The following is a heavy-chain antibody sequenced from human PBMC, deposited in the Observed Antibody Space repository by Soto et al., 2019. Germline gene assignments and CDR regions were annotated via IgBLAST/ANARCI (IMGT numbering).Heavy chain of an antibody. CDR1: GGTFSSYA. V-gene: IGHV1-69*05. CDR3: ARPPDSNPAGDAFDI. D-gene: IGHD4-4*01. CDR2: IIPICGTA. Sequence: ASVKVSCKASGGTFSSYAISWVRQAPGQGLEWMGGIIPICGTANYAQKFQGRVTMTRDESTGTAYMELSSLRSEDTAVYYCARPPDSNPAGDAFDIWGQGTMVTVSS. J-gene: IGHJ3*02.